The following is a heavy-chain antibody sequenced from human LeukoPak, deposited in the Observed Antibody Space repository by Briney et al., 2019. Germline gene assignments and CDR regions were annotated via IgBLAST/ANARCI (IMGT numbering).Heavy chain of an antibody. CDR1: GFTFGSYA. J-gene: IGHJ4*02. D-gene: IGHD1-26*01. Sequence: GGSLRLSCAASGFTFGSYAMSWVRQAPGKGLEWVSIISGSGGSTYYADSVKGGFTISRDNSKNTLYLQMNSLRAEDTAVYYCAKDRGDWELHFDYWGQGTLVTVSS. CDR2: ISGSGGST. CDR3: AKDRGDWELHFDY. V-gene: IGHV3-23*01.